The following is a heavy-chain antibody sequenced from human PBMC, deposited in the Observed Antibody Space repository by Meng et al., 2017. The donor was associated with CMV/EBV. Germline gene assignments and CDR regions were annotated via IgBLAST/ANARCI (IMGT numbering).Heavy chain of an antibody. CDR3: ARGYCSSTSCYTPQPGLEYYYYYYGMDV. J-gene: IGHJ6*02. D-gene: IGHD2-2*02. CDR2: IIPIFGTA. Sequence: SVKVSCKASGGTFSSYAISWVRQAPGQGLEWMGGIIPIFGTANYAQKFQGRVTITTDESTSTAYMELSSLRSEDTAVYYRARGYCSSTSCYTPQPGLEYYYYYYGMDVWGQGTTVTVSS. V-gene: IGHV1-69*05. CDR1: GGTFSSYA.